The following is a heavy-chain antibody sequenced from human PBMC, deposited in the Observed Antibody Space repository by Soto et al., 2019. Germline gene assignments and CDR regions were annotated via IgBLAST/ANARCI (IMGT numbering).Heavy chain of an antibody. Sequence: QVQLVESGGGVVQPGRSLRLSCAASGFTFSSYPLHWVRQAPGKGLEWVAVISYDATTKYHADSVKGRFTISRDNSKNTLYLQMNSLRDEDTAVYYCARDPLVGAPDCFDYWGQGTLVTVSA. V-gene: IGHV3-30-3*01. CDR1: GFTFSSYP. J-gene: IGHJ4*02. CDR2: ISYDATTK. CDR3: ARDPLVGAPDCFDY. D-gene: IGHD1-26*01.